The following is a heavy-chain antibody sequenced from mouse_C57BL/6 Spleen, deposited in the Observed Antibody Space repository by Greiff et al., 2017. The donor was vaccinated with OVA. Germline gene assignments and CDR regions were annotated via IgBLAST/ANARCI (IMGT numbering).Heavy chain of an antibody. Sequence: VQLQQSGAELVRPGASVTLSCKASGYTFTDYEMHWVKQTPVHGLEWIGAIDPETGGTAYNQKFKGKAILTADKSSSTAYMELRSLTSEDSAVYYCTRTVVATGYFDVWGTGTTVTVSS. D-gene: IGHD1-1*01. CDR3: TRTVVATGYFDV. CDR2: IDPETGGT. J-gene: IGHJ1*03. V-gene: IGHV1-15*01. CDR1: GYTFTDYE.